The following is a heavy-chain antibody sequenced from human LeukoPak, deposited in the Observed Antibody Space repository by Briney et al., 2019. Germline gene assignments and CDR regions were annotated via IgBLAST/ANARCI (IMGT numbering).Heavy chain of an antibody. CDR2: ISGSGGST. CDR1: GFTFSSYA. CDR3: AKEDDPYYYYMDV. Sequence: PGGSLRLSCAASGFTFSSYAMSWVRQAPGKGLEWVSAISGSGGSTYYADSVKGRFTISRDNSKNTLCLQMTNLRAEDTAVYYCAKEDDPYYYYMDVWGKGTTVTVSS. J-gene: IGHJ6*03. V-gene: IGHV3-23*01. D-gene: IGHD3-3*01.